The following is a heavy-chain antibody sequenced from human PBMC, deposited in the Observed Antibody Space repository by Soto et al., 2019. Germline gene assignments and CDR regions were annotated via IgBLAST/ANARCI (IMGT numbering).Heavy chain of an antibody. CDR1: GYTFSNYA. J-gene: IGHJ4*02. Sequence: QVHLVQSGAEVKKPGSSVRVSCKNSGYTFSNYAISWVRQAPGQGLEWMGWINTGSGYTNYAHERVTMTKDASTYTAYLEVTSLRSDDTAIYYCARDRVYTGGSDADYWGQGTLVTVSS. D-gene: IGHD2-8*02. V-gene: IGHV1-18*01. CDR2: INTGSGYT. CDR3: ARDRVYTGGSDADY.